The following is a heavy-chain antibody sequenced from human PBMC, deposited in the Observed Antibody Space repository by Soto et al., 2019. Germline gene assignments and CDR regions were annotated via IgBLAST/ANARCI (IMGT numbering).Heavy chain of an antibody. CDR2: IEQDGSER. CDR1: GFTFSSYW. V-gene: IGHV3-7*05. CDR3: ARDRGTYDKVY. D-gene: IGHD3-9*01. Sequence: GGSLRLSCAASGFTFSSYWMSWVRQAPGGGLQWVANIEQDGSERYYVDSVKGRFTISRDNAKNSLYLQMNSLRAEDTAVYYCARDRGTYDKVYWGQGTLVTVSS. J-gene: IGHJ4*02.